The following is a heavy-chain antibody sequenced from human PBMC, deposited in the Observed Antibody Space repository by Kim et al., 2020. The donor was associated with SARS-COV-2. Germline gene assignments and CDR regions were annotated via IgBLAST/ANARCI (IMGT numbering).Heavy chain of an antibody. J-gene: IGHJ3*01. CDR2: IKNRNEGGTV. Sequence: GGSLRLSCVASGFPFTSAWMIWVRQAPGKGLEWIGRIKNRNEGGTVDYAAPLKGRFTISRDDSKKLLFLQMDRLITEDTAMYYCATDWGSGSRWIRALDLWGRGTKVTVSS. V-gene: IGHV3-15*01. CDR1: GFPFTSAW. CDR3: ATDWGSGSRWIRALDL. D-gene: IGHD3-10*01.